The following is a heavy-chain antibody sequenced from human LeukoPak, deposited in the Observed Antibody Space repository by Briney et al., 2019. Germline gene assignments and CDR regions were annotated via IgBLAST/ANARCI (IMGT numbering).Heavy chain of an antibody. CDR3: ARPAGYPGLNYFDY. Sequence: PSETLSLTCAVYGGSFSGYYWSWIRQPPGKGLEWIGEINHSGSTNYNPSLKSRVTISVDTPKNQFSLKLSSVTAADTAVYYCARPAGYPGLNYFDYWGQGTLVTVSS. D-gene: IGHD6-25*01. V-gene: IGHV4-34*01. J-gene: IGHJ4*02. CDR1: GGSFSGYY. CDR2: INHSGST.